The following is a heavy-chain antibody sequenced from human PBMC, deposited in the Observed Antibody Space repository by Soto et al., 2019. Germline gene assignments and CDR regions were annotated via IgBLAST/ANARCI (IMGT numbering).Heavy chain of an antibody. J-gene: IGHJ4*02. CDR2: ISYDGKTK. Sequence: QVRLVESGGGVVQPGGSLRLSCATSGFTFGNYAMHWVRQAPGKGLEWVALISYDGKTKDYADFVRERFTISRDNSKSPLWLQMSSLRPVDTAVYYCARDRKWVQWDFLGYWGQGSVVTVSS. D-gene: IGHD1-1*01. V-gene: IGHV3-30*04. CDR3: ARDRKWVQWDFLGY. CDR1: GFTFGNYA.